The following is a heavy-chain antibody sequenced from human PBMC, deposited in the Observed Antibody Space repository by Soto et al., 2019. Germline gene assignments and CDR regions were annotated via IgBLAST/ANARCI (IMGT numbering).Heavy chain of an antibody. D-gene: IGHD3-16*01. CDR1: GFTFSSYS. J-gene: IGHJ6*03. CDR2: ISSSSSTI. CDR3: ASLYVGYYYYYMDV. V-gene: IGHV3-48*01. Sequence: GGSLRLSCAASGFTFSSYSMNWVRQAPGKGLEWVSYISSSSSTIYYADSVKGRFTISRDNAKNSLYLQMNSLRAEDTAVYYCASLYVGYYYYYMDVWGKGTTVTVSS.